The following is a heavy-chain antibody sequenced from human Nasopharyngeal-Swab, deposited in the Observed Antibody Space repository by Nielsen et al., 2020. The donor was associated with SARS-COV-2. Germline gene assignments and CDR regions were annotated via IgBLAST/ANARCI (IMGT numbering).Heavy chain of an antibody. Sequence: GESLKISCAASGFTFSSYAMSWVRQAPGKGLEWVSAISGSGGSTYYADSVKGRFTISRDNSKNTLYLQMNSLRAEDTAVYYCAAPTGITMIVVVTFDAFDIWGQGTMVTVSS. CDR3: AAPTGITMIVVVTFDAFDI. CDR2: ISGSGGST. CDR1: GFTFSSYA. D-gene: IGHD3-22*01. J-gene: IGHJ3*02. V-gene: IGHV3-23*01.